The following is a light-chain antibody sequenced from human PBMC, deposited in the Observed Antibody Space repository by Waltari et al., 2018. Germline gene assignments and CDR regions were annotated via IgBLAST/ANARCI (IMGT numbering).Light chain of an antibody. J-gene: IGLJ2*01. CDR3: QSYDDTTNQV. CDR1: SGSIASYY. Sequence: NFMLTQPHSVSESPGKTVTISCTRSSGSIASYYVQWYQQRPGSAPTTVIYDDDLRPPRVPVPFSGSIDRSSNSASLTISVLKTEDEADYYCQSYDDTTNQVFGGGTKLTVL. CDR2: DDD. V-gene: IGLV6-57*04.